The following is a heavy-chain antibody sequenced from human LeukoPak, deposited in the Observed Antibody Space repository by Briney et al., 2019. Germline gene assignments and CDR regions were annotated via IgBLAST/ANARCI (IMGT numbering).Heavy chain of an antibody. D-gene: IGHD3-22*01. CDR1: GVTINRHYYY. Sequence: SETLSLSCSVSGVTINRHYYYLVCLRPAPGQGLDWLGSFYYSGTTYYTLSLRIRLSISEDTSKIQFPLKLSSVTAADTAGSVCARHGCSTSNCLGYYLSSMDVWGKGTTVTVSS. CDR3: ARHGCSTSNCLGYYLSSMDV. CDR2: FYYSGTT. J-gene: IGHJ6*04. V-gene: IGHV4-39*01.